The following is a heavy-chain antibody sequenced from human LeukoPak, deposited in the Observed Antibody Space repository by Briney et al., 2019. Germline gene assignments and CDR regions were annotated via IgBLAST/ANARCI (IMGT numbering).Heavy chain of an antibody. Sequence: SVKVSCKASGYTFTGYYMHWVRQAPGQGLEWIGCIVVGSGDTNSAQKFQERVTITRDMSTRTAYMELSSLRSEDTAVYYCGADSMPRGVFSYAFDIWGQGTMVTVSS. CDR1: GYTFTGYY. CDR3: GADSMPRGVFSYAFDI. J-gene: IGHJ3*02. V-gene: IGHV1-58*02. CDR2: IVVGSGDT. D-gene: IGHD3-10*01.